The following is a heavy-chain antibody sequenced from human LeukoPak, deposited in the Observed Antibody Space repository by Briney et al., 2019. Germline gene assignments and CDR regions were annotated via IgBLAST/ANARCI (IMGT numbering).Heavy chain of an antibody. V-gene: IGHV3-21*01. CDR1: GFTFSSYS. CDR3: AREGPSSGWYSDAFDI. Sequence: GSLRLSCAASGFTFSSYSMNWVRQAPGKGLEWVSSISSSSSYIYYADSVKGRFTISRDNAKNSLYLQMNSLRAEDTAVYYCAREGPSSGWYSDAFDIWGQGTMVTVSS. J-gene: IGHJ3*02. CDR2: ISSSSSYI. D-gene: IGHD6-19*01.